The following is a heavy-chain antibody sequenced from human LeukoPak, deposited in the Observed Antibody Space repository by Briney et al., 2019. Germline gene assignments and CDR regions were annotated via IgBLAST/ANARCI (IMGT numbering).Heavy chain of an antibody. V-gene: IGHV3-9*01. D-gene: IGHD6-19*01. Sequence: PGGSLRLSCAASGFTFDDYAMHWVRQAPGKGLEWVSGISWNSGSIGYADSVKGRFTISRDNAKNSLYLQMNSLRAEDTAVYYCARYSSGWYGNDYWGQGTLVTVSS. CDR1: GFTFDDYA. J-gene: IGHJ4*02. CDR2: ISWNSGSI. CDR3: ARYSSGWYGNDY.